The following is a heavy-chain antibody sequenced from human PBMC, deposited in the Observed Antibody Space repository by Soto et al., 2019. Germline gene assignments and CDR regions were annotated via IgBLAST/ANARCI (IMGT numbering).Heavy chain of an antibody. CDR1: GFTFSSYA. J-gene: IGHJ6*03. D-gene: IGHD3-3*01. CDR2: ISGSGGST. CDR3: AKPPPFYDFWSGPLGLTGYMDV. Sequence: GGSLRLSCAASGFTFSSYAMSWVRQAPGKGLEWVSAISGSGGSTYYADSVKGRFTISRDNSKNTLYLQMNSLRAEDTAVYYCAKPPPFYDFWSGPLGLTGYMDVWGKGTTVTVSS. V-gene: IGHV3-23*01.